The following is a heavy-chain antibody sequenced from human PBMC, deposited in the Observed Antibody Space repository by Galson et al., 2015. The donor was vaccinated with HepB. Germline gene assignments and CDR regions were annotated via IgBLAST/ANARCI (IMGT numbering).Heavy chain of an antibody. CDR2: IDWDGDK. V-gene: IGHV2-70*17. Sequence: PALVKPTQTLTLTCTFSGFSLSVSGMSVSWIRQPLGKPLEWLARIDWDGDKFYSTSLKTRLTISRDTSKNLVVLTVTNMRPVDTGTYYCARGTGSRFWDAFDIWGQGTMVTVSS. J-gene: IGHJ3*02. CDR3: ARGTGSRFWDAFDI. CDR1: GFSLSVSGMS. D-gene: IGHD1-26*01.